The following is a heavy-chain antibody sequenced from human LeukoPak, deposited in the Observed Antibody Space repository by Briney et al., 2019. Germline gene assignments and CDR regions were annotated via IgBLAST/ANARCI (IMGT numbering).Heavy chain of an antibody. J-gene: IGHJ4*02. V-gene: IGHV1-18*01. CDR1: GYTFTSYG. CDR2: ISAYNGNT. D-gene: IGHD5-18*01. CDR3: ARMADTAMVKKGRYWFDY. Sequence: ASVKVSCKASGYTFTSYGISWVRQAPGQGLEWMGWISAYNGNTNYAQKLQGRVTMTTDTSTSTAYMELRSLRSEDTAVYYCARMADTAMVKKGRYWFDYWGQGTLVTVSS.